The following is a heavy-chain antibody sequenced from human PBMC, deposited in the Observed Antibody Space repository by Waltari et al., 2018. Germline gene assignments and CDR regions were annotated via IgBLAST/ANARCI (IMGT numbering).Heavy chain of an antibody. CDR1: GYTSSGSL. Sequence: QVQLVQSGAEVKEPGASVKVSCRASGYTSSGSLIHWVRQAPGQGLAWMGWINLDSDDTKYGQKFRGRVTVTGDSSITTAYMELRGLRSDDSAMYYCARDFQTGNFFVSWGQGTLVTVSS. D-gene: IGHD3-9*01. V-gene: IGHV1-2*02. CDR2: INLDSDDT. J-gene: IGHJ4*02. CDR3: ARDFQTGNFFVS.